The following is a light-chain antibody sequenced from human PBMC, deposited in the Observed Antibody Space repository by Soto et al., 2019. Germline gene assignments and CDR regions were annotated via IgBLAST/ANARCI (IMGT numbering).Light chain of an antibody. J-gene: IGKJ2*01. CDR2: GAS. CDR3: EEYDPYSYT. CDR1: QSISTW. Sequence: DIQMTQSTSILSASVGDRDTFTCRASQSISTWLAWYQLKPGKAPKHLIYGASSLGSGVPSRFSGSGSGTEFTLTIYSLQPEDFATYDCEEYDPYSYTFGQGTKMEIK. V-gene: IGKV1-5*01.